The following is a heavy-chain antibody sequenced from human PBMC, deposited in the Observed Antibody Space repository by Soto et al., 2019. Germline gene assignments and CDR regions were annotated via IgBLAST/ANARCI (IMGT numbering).Heavy chain of an antibody. J-gene: IGHJ5*02. D-gene: IGHD3-3*01. V-gene: IGHV3-23*01. CDR2: ISGSGGST. Sequence: GGSLRLSCAASGFTFSSYAMSWVRQAPGKGLEWVSAISGSGGSTYYADSVKGRFTISRDNSKNTLYLQMNSLRAEDTAVYYCAKMVLLYYDFWSGSDWFDPWGQGTLVTVSS. CDR1: GFTFSSYA. CDR3: AKMVLLYYDFWSGSDWFDP.